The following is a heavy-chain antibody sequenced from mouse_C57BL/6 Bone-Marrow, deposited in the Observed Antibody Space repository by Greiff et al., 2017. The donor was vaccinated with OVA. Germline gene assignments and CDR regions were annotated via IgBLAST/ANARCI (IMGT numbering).Heavy chain of an antibody. Sequence: QVQLKQPGAELVMPGASVKLSCKASGYTFTSYWMHWVKQRPGQGLEWIGEIDPSDSYTNYNQKFKGKSTLTVDKSSSTAYMQLSSLTSEDSAVYYCARRVGHFDYWGQGTTLTVSS. CDR1: GYTFTSYW. V-gene: IGHV1-69*01. D-gene: IGHD4-1*01. CDR3: ARRVGHFDY. CDR2: IDPSDSYT. J-gene: IGHJ2*01.